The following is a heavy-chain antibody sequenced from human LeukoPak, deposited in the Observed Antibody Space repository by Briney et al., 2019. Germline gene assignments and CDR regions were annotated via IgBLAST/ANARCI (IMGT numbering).Heavy chain of an antibody. D-gene: IGHD5-18*01. CDR2: ISASGGST. CDR1: GFTFSSYA. J-gene: IGHJ4*02. CDR3: AKGSYGYVLYFDS. V-gene: IGHV3-23*01. Sequence: GGSLRLSCAASGFTFSSYAMSWVRQAPGKGLEWVSGISASGGSTYYADYVKGRFTISRDSSKNTLYLQMNSLRAEDTAVYFCAKGSYGYVLYFDSWGQGALVTVSS.